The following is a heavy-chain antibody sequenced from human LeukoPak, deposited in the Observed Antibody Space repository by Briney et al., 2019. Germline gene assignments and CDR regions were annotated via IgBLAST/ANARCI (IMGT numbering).Heavy chain of an antibody. Sequence: QTGGSLRLSCAASGFTFSSYSMNWVRQAPGKGLEWVSYISSSSSTIYYADSVKGRFTISRDDAKNSLYLQMNSLRAEDTAVYYCARGGYSNYADYWGQGTLVTVSS. CDR3: ARGGYSNYADY. V-gene: IGHV3-48*01. CDR2: ISSSSSTI. CDR1: GFTFSSYS. J-gene: IGHJ4*02. D-gene: IGHD4-11*01.